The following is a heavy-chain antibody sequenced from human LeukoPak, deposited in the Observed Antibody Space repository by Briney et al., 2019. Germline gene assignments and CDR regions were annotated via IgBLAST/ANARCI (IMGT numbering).Heavy chain of an antibody. CDR3: AREDCSSTSCSNWFDP. V-gene: IGHV1-2*02. CDR2: INPNSGGT. D-gene: IGHD2-2*01. J-gene: IGHJ5*02. Sequence: ASVKVSCKASGYTFTGYYTHWVRQAPGQGLEWMGWINPNSGGTNYAQKFQGRVTMTRDTSISTAYMELSRLRSDDTAVYYCAREDCSSTSCSNWFDPWGQGTLVTVSS. CDR1: GYTFTGYY.